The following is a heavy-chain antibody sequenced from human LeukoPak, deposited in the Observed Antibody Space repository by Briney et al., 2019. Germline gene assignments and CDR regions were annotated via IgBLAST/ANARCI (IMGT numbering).Heavy chain of an antibody. CDR2: IYYGGNT. CDR3: ALGSGWYYFDY. Sequence: SETLSLTCTVSGGSISSGGYYWNWIRQHPGKGLEWIGYIYYGGNTYYNPSLKSRVIISVDTSKNQFSLKLSSVTAADTAVYYCALGSGWYYFDYCGQGTLVTVSS. D-gene: IGHD6-19*01. J-gene: IGHJ4*02. CDR1: GGSISSGGYY. V-gene: IGHV4-31*03.